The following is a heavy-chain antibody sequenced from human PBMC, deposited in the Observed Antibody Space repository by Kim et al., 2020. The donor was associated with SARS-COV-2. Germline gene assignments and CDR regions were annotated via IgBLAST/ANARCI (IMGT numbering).Heavy chain of an antibody. J-gene: IGHJ4*02. CDR1: GGSISSGFYY. CDR2: IHYSGST. Sequence: SETLSLTCTVSGGSISSGFYYWSWIRQPPGKGLEWIGFIHYSGSTYYNPSLKSRVTISIDTSTNQFSLKLSSVTAADTAVYYCARDRGGSGRWYYFDSWGQGTLVTVSS. D-gene: IGHD3-10*01. CDR3: ARDRGGSGRWYYFDS. V-gene: IGHV4-30-4*01.